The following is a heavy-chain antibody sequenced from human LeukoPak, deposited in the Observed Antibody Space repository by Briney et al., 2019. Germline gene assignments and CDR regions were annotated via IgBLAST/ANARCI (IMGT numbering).Heavy chain of an antibody. CDR2: INPNSGGT. CDR1: GYTFTGYY. Sequence: ASVKVSCKASGYTFTGYYMHWVRQAPGQGLGWMGWINPNSGGTNYAQKFQGRVTMTRDTSISTAYMELSRLRSDDTAVYYCARDYDFWSGFRYMDVWGKGTTVTVSS. V-gene: IGHV1-2*02. CDR3: ARDYDFWSGFRYMDV. D-gene: IGHD3-3*01. J-gene: IGHJ6*03.